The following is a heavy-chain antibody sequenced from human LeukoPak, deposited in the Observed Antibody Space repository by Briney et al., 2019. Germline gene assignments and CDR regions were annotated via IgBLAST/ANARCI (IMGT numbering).Heavy chain of an antibody. CDR3: ARDSRPYSSSWYSDNWFDP. D-gene: IGHD6-13*01. CDR2: IYHSGST. Sequence: SETLSLTCTVSGGSISSSSYYWGWIRQPPGKGLEWIGSIYHSGSTYYNPSLKSRVTISVDTSKNQFSLKLSSVTAADTAVYYCARDSRPYSSSWYSDNWFDPWGQGTLVTVSS. V-gene: IGHV4-39*07. J-gene: IGHJ5*02. CDR1: GGSISSSSYY.